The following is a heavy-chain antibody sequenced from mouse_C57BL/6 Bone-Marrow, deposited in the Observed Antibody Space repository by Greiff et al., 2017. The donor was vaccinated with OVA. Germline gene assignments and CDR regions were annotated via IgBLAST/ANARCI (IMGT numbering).Heavy chain of an antibody. J-gene: IGHJ2*01. Sequence: QVQLQQSGAELVKPGASVKLSCKASGYTFTSYWMHWVKQRPGQGLEWIGMIHPNSGSTNYNEKFKSKATLTVDKSSSTAYMQLSSLTSEDSAVYYCARAGSSGWDYWGQGTTLTVSS. CDR3: ARAGSSGWDY. CDR1: GYTFTSYW. V-gene: IGHV1-64*01. CDR2: IHPNSGST. D-gene: IGHD3-2*02.